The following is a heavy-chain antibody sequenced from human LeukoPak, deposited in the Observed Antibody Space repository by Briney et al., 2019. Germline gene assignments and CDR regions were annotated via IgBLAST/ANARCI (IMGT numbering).Heavy chain of an antibody. CDR3: TTGRGIQLWTRNPFDP. Sequence: GGSPRLSCAASGFTFSNAWMSWVRQAPGKGLEWVGRIKSKTDGGTTDYAAPVKGRFTISRDDSKNTLYLQMNSLKTEDTAVYYCTTGRGIQLWTRNPFDPWGQGTLVTVSS. CDR2: IKSKTDGGTT. J-gene: IGHJ5*02. CDR1: GFTFSNAW. D-gene: IGHD5-18*01. V-gene: IGHV3-15*01.